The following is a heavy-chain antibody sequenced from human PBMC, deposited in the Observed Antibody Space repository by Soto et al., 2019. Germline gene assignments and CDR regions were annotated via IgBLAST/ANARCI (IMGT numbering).Heavy chain of an antibody. Sequence: GGSLRLSCAASGFTFSSYSMNWVRQAPGKGLEWVSSISSSSSYIYYADSVKGRFTISRDNAKNSLYLQMNSLRAEDTAVYYCARHRTSNYGDYGAFDIWGQGTMVTVSS. CDR2: ISSSSSYI. D-gene: IGHD4-17*01. V-gene: IGHV3-21*01. CDR3: ARHRTSNYGDYGAFDI. J-gene: IGHJ3*02. CDR1: GFTFSSYS.